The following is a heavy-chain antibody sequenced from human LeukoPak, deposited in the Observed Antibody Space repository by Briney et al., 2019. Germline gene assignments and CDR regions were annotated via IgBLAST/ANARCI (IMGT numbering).Heavy chain of an antibody. CDR2: ISGSGGST. J-gene: IGHJ6*02. D-gene: IGHD6-13*01. CDR3: AKDIHSSSWYYYYGMDV. Sequence: GGSLRLSCAASGFTFSSYGMHWVRQAPGKGLEWVSAISGSGGSTYYADSVKGRFTISRDNSKNTLYLRMNSLRAEDTAVYYCAKDIHSSSWYYYYGMDVWGQGTTVTVSS. CDR1: GFTFSSYG. V-gene: IGHV3-23*01.